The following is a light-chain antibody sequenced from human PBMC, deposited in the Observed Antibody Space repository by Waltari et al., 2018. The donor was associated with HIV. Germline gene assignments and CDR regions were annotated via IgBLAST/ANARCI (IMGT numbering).Light chain of an antibody. CDR2: GNS. J-gene: IGLJ3*02. Sequence: QSVLAQPPSVSGAPGQRVTISCTGRSSNIGADHHVDWYQHLPGTAPKLLIYGNSNRPSGVPNRFSGSKSDTSASLAITGLQAEDEADYYCQSYDRSLSAWVFGGGTRLNVL. CDR1: SSNIGADHH. V-gene: IGLV1-40*01. CDR3: QSYDRSLSAWV.